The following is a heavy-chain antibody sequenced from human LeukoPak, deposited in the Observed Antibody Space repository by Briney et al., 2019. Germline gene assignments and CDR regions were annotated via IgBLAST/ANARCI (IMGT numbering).Heavy chain of an antibody. J-gene: IGHJ4*02. D-gene: IGHD5-18*01. Sequence: PGGSLRLSCAASGFTFDDYAMHWVRQAPGKGLEWVSLFSWDGGSTYYADSVKGRFTISRDNSKNSLYLQMNSLRAEDTALYYCAKDTRPGGSYGYPDYWGQGTLVTVSS. CDR1: GFTFDDYA. CDR2: FSWDGGST. V-gene: IGHV3-43D*03. CDR3: AKDTRPGGSYGYPDY.